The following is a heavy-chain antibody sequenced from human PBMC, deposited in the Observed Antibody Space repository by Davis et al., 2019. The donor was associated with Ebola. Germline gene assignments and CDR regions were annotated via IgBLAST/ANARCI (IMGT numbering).Heavy chain of an antibody. D-gene: IGHD6-19*01. J-gene: IGHJ4*02. Sequence: GGSLRLSCAASGFTFSGSAMHWVRQASGKGLEWVGRIRSKANSYATAYAASVKGRFTISRDDSRNTAYLQMNSLKTEDTAVYYCTTPGIAVDGDYWGQGTLVTVSS. V-gene: IGHV3-73*01. CDR3: TTPGIAVDGDY. CDR2: IRSKANSYAT. CDR1: GFTFSGSA.